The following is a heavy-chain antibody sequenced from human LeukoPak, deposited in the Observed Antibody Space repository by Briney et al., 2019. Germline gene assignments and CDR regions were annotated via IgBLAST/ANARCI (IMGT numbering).Heavy chain of an antibody. CDR2: IDASGST. D-gene: IGHD5-24*01. CDR1: GASVSSYY. V-gene: IGHV4-4*07. Sequence: ASETLSLTCTVSGASVSSYYWIWIRQPAGRGLEWIGRIDASGSTNYNPSLKSRVTMSVDSPKNQFSLKVSSVTAADTAVYYCARKDGDIWGQGTMVTVSS. CDR3: ARKDGDI. J-gene: IGHJ3*02.